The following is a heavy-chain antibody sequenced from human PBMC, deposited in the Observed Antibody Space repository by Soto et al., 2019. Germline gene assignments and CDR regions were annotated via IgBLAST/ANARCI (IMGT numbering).Heavy chain of an antibody. CDR1: GFTFSSYS. Sequence: GGSLRLSCAASGFTFSSYSMNWVRQAPGKGLEWVSYISSSSSTIYYADSVKGRFTISRANAKNSLYLQMNSLRDEDTAVYYCATLTTVTTYHYYYSYGMDVWGQGTTVTVSS. D-gene: IGHD4-17*01. J-gene: IGHJ6*02. CDR2: ISSSSSTI. V-gene: IGHV3-48*02. CDR3: ATLTTVTTYHYYYSYGMDV.